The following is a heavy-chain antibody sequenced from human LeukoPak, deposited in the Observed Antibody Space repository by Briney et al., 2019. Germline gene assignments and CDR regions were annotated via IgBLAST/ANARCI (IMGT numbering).Heavy chain of an antibody. Sequence: SETLSLTCTVSGGSVSSGDYYWSWVRQPPGKGLEWIAYMYYSGSTYYNPSLKSRVTMSADTSKNQLSLKLSSVTAADTAVYYCARPYYYDSRIDPWGQGILVTVSS. D-gene: IGHD3-22*01. CDR3: ARPYYYDSRIDP. V-gene: IGHV4-30-4*01. CDR2: MYYSGST. J-gene: IGHJ5*02. CDR1: GGSVSSGDYY.